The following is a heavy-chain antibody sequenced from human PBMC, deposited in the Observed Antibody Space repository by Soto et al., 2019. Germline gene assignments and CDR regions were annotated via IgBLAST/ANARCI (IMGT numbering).Heavy chain of an antibody. CDR3: ASRRDSSGYYWGYYFDH. D-gene: IGHD3-22*01. J-gene: IGHJ4*02. V-gene: IGHV3-66*01. Sequence: EVQLVESGGGLVQPGGSLRLSCAVSGFTVSSNYMSWVRQAPGQGLEWVSIIYSGGTTYYADSVKGRFTISRDNSKNTLYLQMNSLRAEDTAVYFCASRRDSSGYYWGYYFDHWGQGTLVTVSS. CDR1: GFTVSSNY. CDR2: IYSGGTT.